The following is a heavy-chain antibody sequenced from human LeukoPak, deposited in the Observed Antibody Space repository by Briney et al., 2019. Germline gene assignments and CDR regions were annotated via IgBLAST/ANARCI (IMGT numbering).Heavy chain of an antibody. CDR3: TKGDYHAY. Sequence: PGGSLRLSCATSGFTFSGSTIQWVRQASGKGLEWLGQIKTRSNNYATVYPASLQGRFTISRDDSRDTAFLQMNSLKTEDTAVYYCTKGDYHAYWGQGTLATVSS. CDR1: GFTFSGST. CDR2: IKTRSNNYAT. V-gene: IGHV3-73*01. J-gene: IGHJ4*02.